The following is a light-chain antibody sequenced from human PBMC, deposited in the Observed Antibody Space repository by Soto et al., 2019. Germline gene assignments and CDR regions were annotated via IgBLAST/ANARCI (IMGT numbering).Light chain of an antibody. J-gene: IGLJ3*02. V-gene: IGLV1-44*01. CDR1: SSNIGNNA. Sequence: SVLTQPPSASGSPGQRVIISCSGSSSNIGNNAVNWYQHLPGTSPKLLIYRNSQRPSGVPDRFSGSKSGTSASLAISGLQSEDETDYYCATWDDSLDGWVFGGGTKLTVL. CDR3: ATWDDSLDGWV. CDR2: RNS.